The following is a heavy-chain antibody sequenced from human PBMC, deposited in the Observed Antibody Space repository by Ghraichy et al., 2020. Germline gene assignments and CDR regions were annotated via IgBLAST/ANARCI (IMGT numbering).Heavy chain of an antibody. V-gene: IGHV4-59*08. CDR3: ARGFHDSSGYDY. J-gene: IGHJ4*02. CDR1: GGSISSYY. CDR2: IYYSGST. Sequence: SETLSLTCTVSGGSISSYYWSWIRQPPGKGLEWIGYIYYSGSTNYNPSLKSRVTISVDTSKNQFSLKLSSVTAADTAVYYCARGFHDSSGYDYWGQGTLVTVSS. D-gene: IGHD3-22*01.